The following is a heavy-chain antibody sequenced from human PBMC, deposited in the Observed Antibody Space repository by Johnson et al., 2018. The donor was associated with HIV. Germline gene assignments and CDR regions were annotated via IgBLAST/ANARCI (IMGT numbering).Heavy chain of an antibody. V-gene: IGHV3-30*18. CDR3: SKVRSGYTEIDAFDI. CDR2: ISYDGNNK. CDR1: GFTFSTYA. Sequence: QVQLVESGGGVVQPGRSLRLSCAASGFTFSTYAMHWVRRAPGKGLEWVAFISYDGNNKYYADSVTGRFTFSRDNSKNTLYLQMNSLRAEDTAVYFWSKVRSGYTEIDAFDIWGQGTMVTVSS. J-gene: IGHJ3*02. D-gene: IGHD3-22*01.